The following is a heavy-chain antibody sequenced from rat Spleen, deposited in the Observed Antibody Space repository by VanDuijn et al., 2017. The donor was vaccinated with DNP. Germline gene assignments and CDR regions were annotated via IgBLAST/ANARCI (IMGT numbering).Heavy chain of an antibody. D-gene: IGHD1-2*01. CDR1: GFTFSNYG. CDR2: IGTDGGNT. Sequence: EVKLVESGGGLVKPGRSLKLSCAASGFTFSNYGMAWVRQPPPKGLEWVASIGTDGGNTYHPESVKGRFTISSDNAENTVHLQMNSLRSEDSAAYYCASWAPIAPISAANYWGQGVMVTVSS. V-gene: IGHV5S13*01. CDR3: ASWAPIAPISAANY. J-gene: IGHJ2*01.